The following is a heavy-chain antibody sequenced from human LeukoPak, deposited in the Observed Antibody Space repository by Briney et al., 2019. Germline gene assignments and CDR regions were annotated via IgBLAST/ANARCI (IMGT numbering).Heavy chain of an antibody. J-gene: IGHJ4*02. CDR1: VFTFSSYG. CDR3: ARATRSGYDY. Sequence: GGSLRLSCAASVFTFSSYGMNWVRQAPGKRLEWVSYISSRSDSIYYADSVKGRFTISRDNGENSLYLQMNSLRDEDTAVYYCARATRSGYDYWGQGTLVTVSS. D-gene: IGHD5-12*01. V-gene: IGHV3-48*02. CDR2: ISSRSDSI.